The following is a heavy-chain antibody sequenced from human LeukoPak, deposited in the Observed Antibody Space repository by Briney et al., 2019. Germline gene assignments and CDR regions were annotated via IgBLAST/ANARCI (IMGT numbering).Heavy chain of an antibody. D-gene: IGHD5-24*01. CDR1: GYTFTGYY. V-gene: IGHV1-2*06. J-gene: IGHJ4*02. CDR3: TRDRYGDGFAHFDY. Sequence: ASVKVSCKASGYTFTGYYMHWVRQAPGQGLEWMGRINPNSGGTNYAQKFQGRVTMTRDTSISTAYMELSRLRSDDTAVYYCTRDRYGDGFAHFDYWGQGALVTVSS. CDR2: INPNSGGT.